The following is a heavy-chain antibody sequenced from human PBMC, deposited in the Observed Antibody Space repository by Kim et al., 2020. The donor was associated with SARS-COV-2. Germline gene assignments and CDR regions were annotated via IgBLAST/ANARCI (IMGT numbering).Heavy chain of an antibody. CDR2: IYTSGST. V-gene: IGHV4-4*07. J-gene: IGHJ4*02. D-gene: IGHD3-3*01. Sequence: SETLSLTCTVSGGSISSYYWSWIRQPAGKGLEWIGRIYTSGSTNYNPSLKSRVTMSVDTSKNQFSLKLSSVTAADTAVYYCARGDDFWSGYYTRPLDYWGQGTLVTVSS. CDR1: GGSISSYY. CDR3: ARGDDFWSGYYTRPLDY.